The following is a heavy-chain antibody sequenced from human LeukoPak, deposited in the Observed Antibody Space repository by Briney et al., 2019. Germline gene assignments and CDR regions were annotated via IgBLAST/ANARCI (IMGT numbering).Heavy chain of an antibody. V-gene: IGHV3-23*01. Sequence: GGSLRLSCAASGFTFSTYAMSWVRQAPGKGLEWVSRIGGGGGGTYYADSVKGRFTISRENSRNTVYLQMNSLRVEGTAVYYCAKHGSLSFFDDWGQGTLVTVSS. D-gene: IGHD1-26*01. CDR1: GFTFSTYA. CDR2: IGGGGGGT. J-gene: IGHJ4*02. CDR3: AKHGSLSFFDD.